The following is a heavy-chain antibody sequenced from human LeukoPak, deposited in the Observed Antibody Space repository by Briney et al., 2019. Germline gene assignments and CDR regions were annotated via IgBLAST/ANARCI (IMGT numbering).Heavy chain of an antibody. CDR2: ISSSSSYI. Sequence: GGSLRLSCAASGFTFSSYSMNWVRQAPGKGLEWVSSISSSSSYIYYADSVKGRFTISRDNAKNSLYLQMNSLRAEDTAVYYCARDRGYDFDWFDPWGQGILVTVSS. J-gene: IGHJ5*02. CDR3: ARDRGYDFDWFDP. D-gene: IGHD5-12*01. CDR1: GFTFSSYS. V-gene: IGHV3-21*01.